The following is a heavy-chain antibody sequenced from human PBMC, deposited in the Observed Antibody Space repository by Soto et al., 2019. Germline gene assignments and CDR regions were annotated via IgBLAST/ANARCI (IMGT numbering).Heavy chain of an antibody. CDR2: INHSGST. D-gene: IGHD4-17*01. Sequence: SETLSLTCAVYGGSFSGYYWSWIRQPPGKGLEWIGEINHSGSTNYNPSLKSRVTISVDTSKNQFSLKLSSVTAADTAVYYCARERTYGWFDPWGQGTLVTVSS. J-gene: IGHJ5*02. CDR1: GGSFSGYY. V-gene: IGHV4-34*01. CDR3: ARERTYGWFDP.